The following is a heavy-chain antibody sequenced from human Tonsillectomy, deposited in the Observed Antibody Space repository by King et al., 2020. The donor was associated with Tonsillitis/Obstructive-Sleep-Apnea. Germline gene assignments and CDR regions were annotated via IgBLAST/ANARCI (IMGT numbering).Heavy chain of an antibody. CDR1: GGSISSSSYY. Sequence: QLQESGPGLVKPSETLSLTCTVSGGSISSSSYYWVWIRQPPGKGLEWIGSIYYSGSTYFKSSLKSRVTISVDTSKNQFSLKLSSVTAADTAVYYCARRGPRGGGVRYFDYWGQGTLVTVSS. J-gene: IGHJ4*02. V-gene: IGHV4-39*01. D-gene: IGHD1-26*01. CDR2: IYYSGST. CDR3: ARRGPRGGGVRYFDY.